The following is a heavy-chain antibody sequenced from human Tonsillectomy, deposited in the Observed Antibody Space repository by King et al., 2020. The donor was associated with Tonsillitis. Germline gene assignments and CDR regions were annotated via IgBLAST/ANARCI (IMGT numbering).Heavy chain of an antibody. J-gene: IGHJ4*02. V-gene: IGHV3-23*04. CDR2: ISGSGGTT. CDR1: GFTFSTYA. Sequence: VQLVESGGGLVQPGGSLRISCTASGFTFSTYAMSWVRQAPGKGLEWVAFISGSGGTTYYADSVKGRFTISRDNSKNTLFLQMKSLRAEDTAVYYCVKEEGGLSRDYFDYWGQGTLVTVSS. CDR3: VKEEGGLSRDYFDY. D-gene: IGHD3-16*01.